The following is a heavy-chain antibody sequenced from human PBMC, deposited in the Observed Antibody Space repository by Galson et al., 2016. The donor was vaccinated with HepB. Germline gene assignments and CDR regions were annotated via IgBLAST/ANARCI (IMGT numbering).Heavy chain of an antibody. D-gene: IGHD6-25*01. CDR2: ISGGGGNT. J-gene: IGHJ6*03. CDR1: GFTFSNYA. CDR3: AKFYGSGIYYYFYMDV. V-gene: IGHV3-23*01. Sequence: SLRLSCAGSGFTFSNYAMTWVRQAPGKGLEWVSSISGGGGNTDYADSVKGRFTISRDSSNNTLYLQINSLRADDTALYFCAKFYGSGIYYYFYMDVWGEGTTVTVSS.